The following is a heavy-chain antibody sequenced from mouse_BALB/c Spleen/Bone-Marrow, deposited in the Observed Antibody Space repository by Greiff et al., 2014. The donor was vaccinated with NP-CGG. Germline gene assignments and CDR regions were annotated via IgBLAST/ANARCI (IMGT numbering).Heavy chain of an antibody. Sequence: EVNLVESGGGLVQPGGSRKLSCAASGFTFSTFGMHWVRQAPEKGLEWIAYISSGSSTIYYADTVKGRFTISRGNPKNTLFLQMTSLRSEDTAMYYCARKGNFHYYGYYDMDYWGQGTSVTVSS. CDR1: GFTFSTFG. D-gene: IGHD1-2*01. J-gene: IGHJ4*01. CDR3: ARKGNFHYYGYYDMDY. CDR2: ISSGSSTI. V-gene: IGHV5-17*02.